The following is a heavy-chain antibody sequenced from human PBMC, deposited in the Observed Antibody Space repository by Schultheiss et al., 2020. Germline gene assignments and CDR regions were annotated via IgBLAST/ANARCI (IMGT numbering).Heavy chain of an antibody. J-gene: IGHJ4*02. CDR3: ARAGPRDGYNFDY. CDR1: GFTFSSYW. D-gene: IGHD5-24*01. CDR2: ISSSSSYT. Sequence: GGSLRLSCAASGFTFSSYWMSWVRQAPGKGLEWVSYISSSSSYTNYADSVKGRFTISRDNSKNTLYLQMNSLRAEDTAVYYCARAGPRDGYNFDYWGQGTLVTVSS. V-gene: IGHV3-21*05.